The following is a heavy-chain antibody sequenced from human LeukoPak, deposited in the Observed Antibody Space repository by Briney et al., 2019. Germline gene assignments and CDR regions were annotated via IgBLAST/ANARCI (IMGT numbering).Heavy chain of an antibody. CDR1: GYTFTSYG. J-gene: IGHJ6*02. Sequence: GASVKVSCKASGYTFTSYGISWVRQAPGQGLEWMGWISAYNGNTNYAQKLQGRVTMTTDTSTSTAYMELRSLRSDDTAVYYCARDEIAVAGTIGAYGMDVWGQGTTVTVSS. D-gene: IGHD6-19*01. V-gene: IGHV1-18*01. CDR3: ARDEIAVAGTIGAYGMDV. CDR2: ISAYNGNT.